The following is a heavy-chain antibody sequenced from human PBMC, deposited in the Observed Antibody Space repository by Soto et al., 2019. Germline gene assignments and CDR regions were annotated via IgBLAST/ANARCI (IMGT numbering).Heavy chain of an antibody. D-gene: IGHD4-17*01. Sequence: ASVKVSCKVSGNTLSGLPMHWVRQAPGKGLEWMGSLDYEEGERNFAHRFQGRVTVTEDTSTDTAYMDLSSLNSEDKAVDYRAAGVTTFDYWGQGTLVTVYS. V-gene: IGHV1-24*01. J-gene: IGHJ4*02. CDR1: GNTLSGLP. CDR3: AAGVTTFDY. CDR2: LDYEEGER.